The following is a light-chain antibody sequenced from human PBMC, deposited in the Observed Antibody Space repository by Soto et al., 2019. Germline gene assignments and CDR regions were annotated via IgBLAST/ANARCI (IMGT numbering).Light chain of an antibody. CDR2: GTS. J-gene: IGKJ4*01. V-gene: IGKV1-39*01. CDR1: ESIRMS. Sequence: DIEMTQSPSSLSASVGDRVTITCRASESIRMSLNWYQHKPGKAPNLLIYGTSSLEVGVPSRFSGSGSGTDFILTISSLQPYDVATYYYQESYSAPQFTFGGGTKVEIK. CDR3: QESYSAPQFT.